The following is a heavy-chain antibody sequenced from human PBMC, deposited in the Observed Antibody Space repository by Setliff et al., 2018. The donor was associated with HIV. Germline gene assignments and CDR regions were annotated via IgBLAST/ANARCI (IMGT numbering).Heavy chain of an antibody. CDR3: ARGLNYYGSGSYLPLGY. D-gene: IGHD3-10*01. J-gene: IGHJ4*02. V-gene: IGHV4-59*12. Sequence: SETLSLTCTVSGGSISSYYWSWIRQPPGKGLEWLGHIYSSGSTNYNPSLKSRVTISVDTSKNQISLKLRSVTAADTAVYYCARGLNYYGSGSYLPLGYWGQGTLVTVSS. CDR1: GGSISSYY. CDR2: IYSSGST.